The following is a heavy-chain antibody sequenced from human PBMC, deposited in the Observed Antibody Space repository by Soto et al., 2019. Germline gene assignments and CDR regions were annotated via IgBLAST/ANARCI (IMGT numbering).Heavy chain of an antibody. D-gene: IGHD2-21*02. V-gene: IGHV1-69*13. CDR1: GGTFSSYA. J-gene: IGHJ4*02. CDR2: IIPIFGTA. Sequence: SVKVSCKASGGTFSSYAISWVRQAPGQGLEWMGGIIPIFGTANYAQKFQGRVTITADESTSTAYMELSSLRSEDTAVYYCASSLAYCGGDCHLDYWGQGTLVTVSS. CDR3: ASSLAYCGGDCHLDY.